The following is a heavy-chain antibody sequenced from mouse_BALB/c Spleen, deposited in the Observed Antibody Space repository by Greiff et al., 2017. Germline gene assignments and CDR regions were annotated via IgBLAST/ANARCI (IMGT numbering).Heavy chain of an antibody. V-gene: IGHV14-1*02. CDR2: IDPENGNT. J-gene: IGHJ2*01. CDR1: GFNIKDYY. Sequence: EVKLMESGAELVRPGALVKLSCKASGFNIKDYYMHWVKQRPEQGLEWIGWIDPENGNTIYDPKFQGKASITADTSSNTAYLQLSSLTSEDTAVYYCARKGYDLDYWGQGTTLTVSS. D-gene: IGHD2-10*02. CDR3: ARKGYDLDY.